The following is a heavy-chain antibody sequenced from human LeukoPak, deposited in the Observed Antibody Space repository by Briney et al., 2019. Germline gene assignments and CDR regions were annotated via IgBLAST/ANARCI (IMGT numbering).Heavy chain of an antibody. CDR1: GFTFNSYT. Sequence: PGGSLGLSCAASGFTFNSYTMNWVRQAPGKGLEWVSSISTSSSYIYYADSVKGRFTISRDNAKNSLYLQMNSLRAEDTAVYYCARVSAHAGIAVAASDYWGQGTLVTVSP. CDR3: ARVSAHAGIAVAASDY. J-gene: IGHJ4*02. D-gene: IGHD6-19*01. CDR2: ISTSSSYI. V-gene: IGHV3-21*01.